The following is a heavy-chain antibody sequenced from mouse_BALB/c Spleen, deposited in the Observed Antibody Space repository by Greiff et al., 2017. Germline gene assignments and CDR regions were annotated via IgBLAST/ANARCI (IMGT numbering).Heavy chain of an antibody. CDR2: INPGSGGT. D-gene: IGHD2-14*01. CDR1: GYAFTNYL. CDR3: ARAGGRYDGGNAMDY. V-gene: IGHV1-54*01. Sequence: QVQLKESGAELVRPGTSVKVSCKASGYAFTNYLIEWVKQRPGQGLEWIGVINPGSGGTNYNEKFKGKATLTADKSSSTAYMQLSSLTSDDSAVYFCARAGGRYDGGNAMDYWGQGTSVTVSS. J-gene: IGHJ4*01.